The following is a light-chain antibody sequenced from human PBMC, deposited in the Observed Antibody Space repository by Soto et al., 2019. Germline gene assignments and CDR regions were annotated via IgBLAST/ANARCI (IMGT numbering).Light chain of an antibody. J-gene: IGKJ3*01. Sequence: DIVLTQSPGTLSLSPGETATLSCRASQSVGSNYFAWYQQKPGQAPRLLIYGASRRATGIPDRFSGSGSGTDFTLTISRLESEDFAVYYCQQYDSSRTFGPGTKVDIK. CDR1: QSVGSNY. CDR3: QQYDSSRT. V-gene: IGKV3-20*01. CDR2: GAS.